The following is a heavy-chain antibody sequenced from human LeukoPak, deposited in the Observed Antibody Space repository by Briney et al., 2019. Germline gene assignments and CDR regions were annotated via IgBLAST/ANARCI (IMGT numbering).Heavy chain of an antibody. CDR3: ARGGSHFDY. V-gene: IGHV4-59*12. D-gene: IGHD1-26*01. CDR2: ISYSGST. Sequence: SETLSLTCTVSGGSISGYYWSWIWQPPGKGLEWIGYISYSGSTNYNPSLKSRVTMSVDTSKNQFSLRLSSVTAADTAVYYCARGGSHFDYWGQGTLVTVSS. CDR1: GGSISGYY. J-gene: IGHJ4*02.